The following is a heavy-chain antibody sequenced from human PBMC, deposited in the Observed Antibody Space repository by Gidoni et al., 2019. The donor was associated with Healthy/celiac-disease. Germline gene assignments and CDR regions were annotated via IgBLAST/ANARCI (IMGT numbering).Heavy chain of an antibody. CDR1: GFTFSSYA. CDR3: ARDHGPQTVFDY. J-gene: IGHJ4*02. CDR2: ISYDGSNK. D-gene: IGHD4-4*01. Sequence: QVQLVESGGGVVQPGRSLRLYCAASGFTFSSYAMHWVRQAPGKGLEWVAVISYDGSNKYYADSVKGRFTISRDNSKNTLYLQMNSLRAEDTAVYYCARDHGPQTVFDYWGQGTLVTVSS. V-gene: IGHV3-30-3*01.